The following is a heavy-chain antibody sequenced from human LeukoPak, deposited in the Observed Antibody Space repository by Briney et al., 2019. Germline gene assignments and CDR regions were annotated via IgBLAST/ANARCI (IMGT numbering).Heavy chain of an antibody. J-gene: IGHJ5*02. Sequence: GGSLRLSCVASGFTFSTAWISWVRQAPGQGLEWVGRIKSNTDEGTTDYAPPVRGRFTISRDDSKNTVYLQMNNLKIEDTGIYYCPTDVDPWGQGTLVTVSS. CDR2: IKSNTDEGTT. CDR3: PTDVDP. V-gene: IGHV3-15*01. CDR1: GFTFSTAW.